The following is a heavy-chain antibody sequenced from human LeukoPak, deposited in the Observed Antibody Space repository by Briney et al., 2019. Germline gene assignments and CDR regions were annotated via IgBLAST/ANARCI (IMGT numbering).Heavy chain of an antibody. CDR1: GGSISSYY. CDR3: ARGPYGSGFDY. CDR2: IYYSGST. Sequence: TSETLSLTCTVSGGSISSYYWSWIRQPPGKGLEWIGYIYYSGSTNYNPSLKSRVTISVDTSKNQFSLKLSSVTASATAVYYCARGPYGSGFDYWGQGTLVTVSS. J-gene: IGHJ4*02. V-gene: IGHV4-59*01. D-gene: IGHD3-10*01.